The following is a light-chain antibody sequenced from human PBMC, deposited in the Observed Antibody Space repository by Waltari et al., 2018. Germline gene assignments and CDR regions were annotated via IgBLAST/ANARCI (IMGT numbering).Light chain of an antibody. Sequence: DIQMTQSLSCVSASIGGRVTITCRANQFIGTYLNWYQQKPGRAPKLLIYGASSLQSWVPPRFRGSGSGTEFSLIISNLQPEDFATYYCQQSFSSPMCTFGQGTRLEI. CDR1: QFIGTY. CDR2: GAS. J-gene: IGKJ2*02. V-gene: IGKV1-39*01. CDR3: QQSFSSPMCT.